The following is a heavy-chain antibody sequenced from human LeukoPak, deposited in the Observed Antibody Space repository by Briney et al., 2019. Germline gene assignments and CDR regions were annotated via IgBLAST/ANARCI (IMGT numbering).Heavy chain of an antibody. D-gene: IGHD2-2*01. J-gene: IGHJ3*01. CDR1: GFTFSSYS. Sequence: GGSLRLSCAASGFTFSSYSMNWVRQAPGKGLEWVSSISSSSYIYYADSVKGRFTISRDSAKNSLYLQMNSLRAEDTAVYYCAREKDIVVVPAAIGAGAFDVWGQGTMVTVSS. CDR3: AREKDIVVVPAAIGAGAFDV. V-gene: IGHV3-21*01. CDR2: ISSSSYI.